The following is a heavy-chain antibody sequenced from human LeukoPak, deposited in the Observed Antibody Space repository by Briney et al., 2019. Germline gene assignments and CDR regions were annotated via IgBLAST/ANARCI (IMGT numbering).Heavy chain of an antibody. CDR1: LFTFNVYD. D-gene: IGHD1-1*01. CDR3: AGVAYERVGRVYYFDY. CDR2: ICIAGET. V-gene: IGHV3-13*01. J-gene: IGHJ4*02. Sequence: GRCQRLFRALSLFTFNVYDKHWVPDATAKGREWVSAICIAGETYYTGSAKGRFTTSQENAKNSWYLQMHGPRTWDTCVYYCAGVAYERVGRVYYFDYYVQGTLATVS.